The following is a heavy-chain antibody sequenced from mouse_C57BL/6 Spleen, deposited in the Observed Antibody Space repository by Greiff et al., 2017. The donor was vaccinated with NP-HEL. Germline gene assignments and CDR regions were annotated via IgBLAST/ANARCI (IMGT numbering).Heavy chain of an antibody. J-gene: IGHJ2*01. CDR2: INYDGSST. CDR3: AREKDYYYGFDY. CDR1: GFTFSDYY. Sequence: EVKLVESEGGLVQPGSSMKLSCTASGFTFSDYYMAWVRQVPEKGLEWVANINYDGSSTYYLDSLKSRFIISRDNAKNILYLQMSSLKSEDTATYYCAREKDYYYGFDYWGQGTTLTVSS. V-gene: IGHV5-16*01. D-gene: IGHD1-1*01.